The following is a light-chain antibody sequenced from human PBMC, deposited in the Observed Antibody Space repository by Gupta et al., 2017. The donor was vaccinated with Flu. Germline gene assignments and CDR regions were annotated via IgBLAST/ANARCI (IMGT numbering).Light chain of an antibody. V-gene: IGKV3-11*01. CDR1: QSASSY. J-gene: IGKJ3*01. CDR2: DIS. Sequence: EIVLTQSPATLSLSPGERATLSCRASQSASSYFAWYQQKPGQAPRLIIYDISKRATGIPVRFSGSGSMTDFTLTSSRREDEDFAVYYWQQGYPLITFGRGTKVEIK. CDR3: QQGYPLIT.